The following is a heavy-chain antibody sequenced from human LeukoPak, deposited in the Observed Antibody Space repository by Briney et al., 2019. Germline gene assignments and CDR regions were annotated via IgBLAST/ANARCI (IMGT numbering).Heavy chain of an antibody. CDR2: TQSKTDGGTI. D-gene: IGHD2-15*01. CDR1: GFTFSNAW. CDR3: ATFGYCNGGGCYSFDY. J-gene: IGHJ4*02. Sequence: PGGSLRLSCSASGFTFSNAWMSWVRQAPGKGLEWVGRTQSKTDGGTIDYAAPVKGRFTISRDDSKNMLYLQMNSLKTEDTAVYYCATFGYCNGGGCYSFDYWGQGTLVAVSS. V-gene: IGHV3-15*01.